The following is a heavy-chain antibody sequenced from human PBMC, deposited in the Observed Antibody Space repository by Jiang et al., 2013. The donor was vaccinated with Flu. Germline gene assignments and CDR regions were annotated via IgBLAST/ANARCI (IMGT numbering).Heavy chain of an antibody. Sequence: MPGKGLEWMGIIYPGDSDTRYSPSFQGQVTISADKSISTAYLQWSSLKASDTAMYYCATQSGYSGYDLYFDYWGQGTLVTVSS. D-gene: IGHD5-12*01. J-gene: IGHJ4*02. V-gene: IGHV5-51*01. CDR3: ATQSGYSGYDLYFDY. CDR2: IYPGDSDT.